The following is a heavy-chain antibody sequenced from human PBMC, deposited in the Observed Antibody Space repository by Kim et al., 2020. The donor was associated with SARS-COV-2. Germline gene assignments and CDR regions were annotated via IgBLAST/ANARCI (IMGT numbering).Heavy chain of an antibody. Sequence: AGSGKGRFTISRDNAKNTVYLQMNSLRAEDTAVYYCARAHSSGWFSYGMDVWGQGTTVTVSS. V-gene: IGHV3-74*01. CDR3: ARAHSSGWFSYGMDV. J-gene: IGHJ6*02. D-gene: IGHD6-19*01.